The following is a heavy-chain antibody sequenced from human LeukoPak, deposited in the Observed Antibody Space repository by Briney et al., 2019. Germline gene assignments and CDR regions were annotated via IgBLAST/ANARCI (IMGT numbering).Heavy chain of an antibody. J-gene: IGHJ5*02. Sequence: SETLSLTCTVPGGSISSYYWSWIRQPPGKGLEWIGYIYYSGSTNYNPSLKSRVTISVDTSKNQFSLKLSSVTAADTAVYYCARFAHLYYDFWSGLTHGNWFDPWGQGTLVTVSS. CDR2: IYYSGST. D-gene: IGHD3-3*01. CDR1: GGSISSYY. CDR3: ARFAHLYYDFWSGLTHGNWFDP. V-gene: IGHV4-59*12.